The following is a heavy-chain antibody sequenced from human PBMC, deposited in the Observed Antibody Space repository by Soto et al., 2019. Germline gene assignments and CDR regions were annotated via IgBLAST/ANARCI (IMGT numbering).Heavy chain of an antibody. CDR1: GGSFSGYY. J-gene: IGHJ4*02. D-gene: IGHD2-2*01. V-gene: IGHV4-34*01. Sequence: QVQLQQWGAGLLKPSETLSLTCAVYGGSFSGYYWSWIRQPPGKGLEWIGEINHSGSTNYNPSLKSRVTISVDTSQNQFSLKLSSVTAADTAVYYCARGQAVVPADPQTGLDYWGQGTLVTVSS. CDR3: ARGQAVVPADPQTGLDY. CDR2: INHSGST.